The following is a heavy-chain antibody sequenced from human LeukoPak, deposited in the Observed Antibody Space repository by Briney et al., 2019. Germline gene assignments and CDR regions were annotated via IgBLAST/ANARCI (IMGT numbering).Heavy chain of an antibody. J-gene: IGHJ4*02. CDR1: GYTFTRYG. CDR2: INPNSGNT. CDR3: ARAHKLLVKSYYKLYYFDY. D-gene: IGHD3-10*01. Sequence: GASVKVSCKAFGYTFTRYGMSWVRQAPGQGLEWMGWINPNSGNTGYAQKFQGRVTITRNTSISTAYMELSSLRSEDTAVYYCARAHKLLVKSYYKLYYFDYWGQGTLVTVSS. V-gene: IGHV1-8*03.